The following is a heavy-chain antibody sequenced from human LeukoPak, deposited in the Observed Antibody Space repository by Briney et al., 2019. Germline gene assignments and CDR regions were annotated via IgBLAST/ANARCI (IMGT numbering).Heavy chain of an antibody. V-gene: IGHV1-69*02. D-gene: IGHD5-12*01. J-gene: IGHJ4*02. CDR3: ARGRYSGYDSARLLGY. CDR1: GGTFSSYT. Sequence: GSSVKVSCKASGGTFSSYTISWVRQAPGQGLEWMGRIIPILGIANYAQKFQGRVTITADKSTSTAYMELSSLRSEDTAVYYCARGRYSGYDSARLLGYRGQGTLVTVSS. CDR2: IIPILGIA.